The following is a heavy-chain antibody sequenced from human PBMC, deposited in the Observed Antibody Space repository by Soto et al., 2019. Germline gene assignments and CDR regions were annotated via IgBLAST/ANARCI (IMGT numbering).Heavy chain of an antibody. CDR2: INSDGSST. V-gene: IGHV3-74*01. Sequence: GGSLRLSCAASGFTFSSYWMHWVRQAPGKGLVWVSRINSDGSSTSYADSVKGRFTISRDNAKNTLYLQMNSLRAEDTAVYYCARVLDYDFWSDIREMYYMDVWGKGTTVTVSS. J-gene: IGHJ6*03. D-gene: IGHD3-3*01. CDR1: GFTFSSYW. CDR3: ARVLDYDFWSDIREMYYMDV.